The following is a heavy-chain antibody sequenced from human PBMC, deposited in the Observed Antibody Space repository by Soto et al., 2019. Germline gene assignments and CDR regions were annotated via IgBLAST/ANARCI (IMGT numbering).Heavy chain of an antibody. D-gene: IGHD7-27*01. Sequence: GGSLRLSCAASGFTFSSYSMNWVRQAPGKGLEWVSYISSSSSSTIYYADSVKGRFTISRDNAKNSLYLQMNSLRAEDTAVYYCARASSTGDSTPYWYFDLWGRGTLVTVSS. CDR3: ARASSTGDSTPYWYFDL. CDR2: ISSSSSSTI. V-gene: IGHV3-48*04. J-gene: IGHJ2*01. CDR1: GFTFSSYS.